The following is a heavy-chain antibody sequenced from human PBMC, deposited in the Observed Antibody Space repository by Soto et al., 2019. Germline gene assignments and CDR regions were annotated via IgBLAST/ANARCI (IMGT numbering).Heavy chain of an antibody. CDR3: ARDRDELVGIFPYYYGMDV. D-gene: IGHD2-21*01. J-gene: IGHJ6*02. Sequence: GGSLRLSCAASGFTFSSYEMNWVRQAPGKGLEWVSYISSSDRTTYYADSVKGRFTISRDNAKNSLSLQMNSLRADDTAVYYCARDRDELVGIFPYYYGMDVWGQGTTVTVSS. CDR1: GFTFSSYE. V-gene: IGHV3-48*03. CDR2: ISSSDRTT.